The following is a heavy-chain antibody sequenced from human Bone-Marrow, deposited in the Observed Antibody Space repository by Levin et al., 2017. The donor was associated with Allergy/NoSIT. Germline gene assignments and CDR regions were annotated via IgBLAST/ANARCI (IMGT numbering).Heavy chain of an antibody. J-gene: IGHJ4*02. CDR3: TNINSGRSYGDCFDY. CDR1: GFTFSNYW. V-gene: IGHV3-7*01. Sequence: GGSLRLSCAASGFTFSNYWMTWVRQAPGKGLEWVANIKEDGSEKNYVDSVKGRFTISRDNAESSLYLQMNSLRAEDTAVYYCTNINSGRSYGDCFDYWGQGTLVTVSS. D-gene: IGHD1-26*01. CDR2: IKEDGSEK.